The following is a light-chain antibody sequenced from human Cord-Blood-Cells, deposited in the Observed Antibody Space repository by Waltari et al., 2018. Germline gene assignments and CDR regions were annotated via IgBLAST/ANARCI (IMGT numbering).Light chain of an antibody. Sequence: DIQMTQSPSSLSASVGDRVTFTCQASQDISNYLNRYQQKQGKAPKLLIYDASNLETRGPSTFSGSGSATDYTFTISSLQHEDIATYYCQQYDNRPPYTFGQGTKLEIK. V-gene: IGKV1-33*01. J-gene: IGKJ2*01. CDR2: DAS. CDR1: QDISNY. CDR3: QQYDNRPPYT.